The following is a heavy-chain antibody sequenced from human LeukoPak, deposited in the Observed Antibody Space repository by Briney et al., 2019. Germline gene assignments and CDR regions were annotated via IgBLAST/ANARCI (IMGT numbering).Heavy chain of an antibody. CDR1: GFTFSSYG. CDR3: AKGGTSYDSSGYWGTFDY. V-gene: IGHV3-30*02. CDR2: IRYDGSNK. D-gene: IGHD3-22*01. Sequence: PGGSLRLSCAASGFTFSSYGMHWVRQAPGKGLEWVAFIRYDGSNKYYADSVKGRFTISRDNSKNTLYLQMNSLRAEDTAVYYCAKGGTSYDSSGYWGTFDYWGQGTLVTVSS. J-gene: IGHJ4*02.